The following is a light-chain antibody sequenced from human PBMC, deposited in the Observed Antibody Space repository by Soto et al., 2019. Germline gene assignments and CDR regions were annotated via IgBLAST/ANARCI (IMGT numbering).Light chain of an antibody. CDR3: QSYHSSKPVV. CDR1: SGSIASNY. V-gene: IGLV6-57*03. J-gene: IGLJ2*01. CDR2: EDN. Sequence: NFMLTQPHSVSESPGKTVTISCSRSSGSIASNYVQWYQQRPGSAPTTVIYEDNQRPSGVPDRFSGSIDSSSISASLSVSGLKTEYEAVYNCQSYHSSKPVVFGGGTKLTVL.